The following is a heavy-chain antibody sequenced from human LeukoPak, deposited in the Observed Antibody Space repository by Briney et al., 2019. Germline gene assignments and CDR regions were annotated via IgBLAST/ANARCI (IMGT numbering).Heavy chain of an antibody. V-gene: IGHV3-21*01. CDR2: ISSSSSYI. Sequence: GGSLRLSCAASGFTFSSYSMNWVRQAPGKGLEWVSSISSSSSYIYYADSVKGRFTISRDNAKNSLYLQMNSLRAEDTAVYYCARDPRYDSWSGPDYYYYYMDVWGKGTTVTVSS. J-gene: IGHJ6*03. CDR1: GFTFSSYS. CDR3: ARDPRYDSWSGPDYYYYYMDV. D-gene: IGHD3-3*01.